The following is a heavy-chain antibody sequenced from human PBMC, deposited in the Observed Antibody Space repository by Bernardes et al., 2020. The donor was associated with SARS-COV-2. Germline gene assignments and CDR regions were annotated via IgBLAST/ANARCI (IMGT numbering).Heavy chain of an antibody. Sequence: GGSMRLSCAATGHTFSSYWMHRVREAPGKGLVWVSRINSDASSTNYADSVMGRFTISRDNAKNTLYLQMNSLRAEDTAVYYCARGSDFWSGYADWFDPSGQGTLVTVSS. CDR2: INSDASST. J-gene: IGHJ5*02. CDR1: GHTFSSYW. CDR3: ARGSDFWSGYADWFDP. V-gene: IGHV3-74*01. D-gene: IGHD3-3*01.